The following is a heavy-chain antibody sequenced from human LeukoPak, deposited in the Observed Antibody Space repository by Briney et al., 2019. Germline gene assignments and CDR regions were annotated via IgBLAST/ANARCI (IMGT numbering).Heavy chain of an antibody. J-gene: IGHJ4*02. Sequence: GGSLRLSCAASGFTFSGSAMHWVRQASGKGLEWVGRIRSKANSYATAYAASGKGRFTISRDDSKNTAYLQMNSLKTEDTAVYYCTRTPGLGVAGTGSDYWGQGTLVTVSS. CDR1: GFTFSGSA. CDR3: TRTPGLGVAGTGSDY. CDR2: IRSKANSYAT. D-gene: IGHD6-19*01. V-gene: IGHV3-73*01.